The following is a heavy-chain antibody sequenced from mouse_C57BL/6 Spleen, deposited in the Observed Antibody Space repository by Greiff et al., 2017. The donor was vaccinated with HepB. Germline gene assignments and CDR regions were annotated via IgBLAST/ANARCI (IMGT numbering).Heavy chain of an antibody. J-gene: IGHJ4*01. CDR3: ARDRDRLL. Sequence: EVKLVESGGGLVKPGGSLKLSCAASGFTFSSYAMSWVRQTPEKRLEWVATISDGGSYTYYPDNVKGRFTISRDNAKNNLYLQMSHLKSEDTAMYYCARDRDRLLWGQGTSVTVSS. CDR1: GFTFSSYA. CDR2: ISDGGSYT. V-gene: IGHV5-4*01. D-gene: IGHD3-1*01.